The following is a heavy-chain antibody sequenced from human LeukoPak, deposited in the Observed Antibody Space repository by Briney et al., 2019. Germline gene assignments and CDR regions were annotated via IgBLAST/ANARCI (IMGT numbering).Heavy chain of an antibody. Sequence: PSQTLSLTCTVSGVSIENTGYFWAWIRQLPGKGLEWIGQAKKTGDTYYSPSLKSRLIISVDMYKNQFSLSLTSVTIADAAMYYCTKNIGFMADDWGQGILVTVSA. J-gene: IGHJ4*02. CDR2: AKKTGDT. D-gene: IGHD2/OR15-2a*01. CDR3: TKNIGFMADD. CDR1: GVSIENTGYF. V-gene: IGHV4-31*03.